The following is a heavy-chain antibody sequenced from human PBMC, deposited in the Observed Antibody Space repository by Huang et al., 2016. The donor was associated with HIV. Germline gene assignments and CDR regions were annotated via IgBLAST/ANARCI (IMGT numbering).Heavy chain of an antibody. CDR1: GYTFATSW. CDR2: IDPRDSET. V-gene: IGHV5-51*01. J-gene: IGHJ4*02. CDR3: TKYVYLGGPDY. Sequence: EVQLVQSGAEVNVSGESLKISCKGSGYTFATSWIGWVRQMPGKGLELMGIIDPRDSETRYSPSCQGQVTISADKSTGTADLQWRSLTASDTAIYYCTKYVYLGGPDYWGQGTLVTVSS. D-gene: IGHD3-16*01.